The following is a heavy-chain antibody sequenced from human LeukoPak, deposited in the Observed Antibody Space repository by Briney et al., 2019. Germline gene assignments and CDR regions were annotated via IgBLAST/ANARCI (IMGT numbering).Heavy chain of an antibody. Sequence: PGGSLRLSWAASGFTFSSYAMSWVRQAPGKGLERVSAISGSGGSTYYADSVKGRFTISRDSSKNTLYLQMNSLRAEDTAVYYCAKDQFTMVRGVSLGPYDYWGQGTLVTVSS. V-gene: IGHV3-23*01. CDR1: GFTFSSYA. D-gene: IGHD3-10*01. CDR3: AKDQFTMVRGVSLGPYDY. CDR2: ISGSGGST. J-gene: IGHJ4*02.